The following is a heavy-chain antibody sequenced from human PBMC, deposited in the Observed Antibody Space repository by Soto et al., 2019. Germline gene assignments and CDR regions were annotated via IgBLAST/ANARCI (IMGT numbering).Heavy chain of an antibody. CDR3: AKDPNGDYVGAFDS. V-gene: IGHV1-18*01. J-gene: IGHJ4*02. Sequence: ASVKVSCKASGYTFTSYGISWVRQAPGQGLEWMGWISAYNGNTNYAHKLQGRVTMTTDTSTSTAYMELRSLRSDDTAVYYCAKDPNGDYVGAFDSWGQGTLVTVS. CDR2: ISAYNGNT. CDR1: GYTFTSYG. D-gene: IGHD4-17*01.